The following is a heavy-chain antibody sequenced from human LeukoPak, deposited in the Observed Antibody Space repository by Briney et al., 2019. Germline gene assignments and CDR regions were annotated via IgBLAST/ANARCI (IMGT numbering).Heavy chain of an antibody. CDR2: ISGSGGNT. D-gene: IGHD6-13*01. CDR1: GFSFSTSP. J-gene: IGHJ4*02. V-gene: IGHV3-23*01. CDR3: AKYPASGGYFDY. Sequence: PGGSLRLSCAASGFSFSTSPMSWVRQAPGKGLEWVSGISGSGGNTYYADSVKGRFTISRDNSKNTLYLQMNSLRAEDTAIFYCAKYPASGGYFDYWGQGTPVTVSS.